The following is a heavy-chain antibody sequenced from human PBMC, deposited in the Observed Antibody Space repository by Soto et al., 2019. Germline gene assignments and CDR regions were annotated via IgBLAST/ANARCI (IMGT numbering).Heavy chain of an antibody. J-gene: IGHJ6*02. D-gene: IGHD6-19*01. Sequence: GESLKISCEGSGYTFTSYYITWARQLPGKGLEWMGGIDPSDSYTTYNPSFRGHVTISADNSKNTLYLQMNSLRAEDTAVYYCAKGGIAVAGPKGVYYYYYYGMDVWGQGTTVTVSS. CDR3: AKGGIAVAGPKGVYYYYYYGMDV. CDR2: IDPSDSYT. V-gene: IGHV5-10-1*01. CDR1: GYTFTSYY.